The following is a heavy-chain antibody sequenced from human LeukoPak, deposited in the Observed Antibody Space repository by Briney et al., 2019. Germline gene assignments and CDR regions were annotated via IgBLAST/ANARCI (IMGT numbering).Heavy chain of an antibody. CDR3: AGHSDFWTRSHFDY. CDR1: GGSISSYY. V-gene: IGHV4-4*09. D-gene: IGHD3-3*01. CDR2: IYTSGST. J-gene: IGHJ4*02. Sequence: SETLSLTCTVSGGSISSYYWGWIRQPPGKGLEWIGYIYTSGSTNYNPSLKSRVTISVDTSKNQFSLKLSSVTAADTAVYYCAGHSDFWTRSHFDYWGQGSLVTVSS.